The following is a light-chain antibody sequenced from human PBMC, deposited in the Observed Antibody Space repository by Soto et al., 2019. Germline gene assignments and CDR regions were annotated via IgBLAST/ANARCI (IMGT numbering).Light chain of an antibody. Sequence: DIQMIQSPSSVSASVGETVTITCRASHYIDRWLAWYQQKPGKAPKLLIYDATRLRSGVPSTFSGSRSGTDFTLTITDLQPEDFATYYCQQAYSFPITFGQGTRLEMK. CDR3: QQAYSFPIT. CDR2: DAT. V-gene: IGKV1-12*01. J-gene: IGKJ5*01. CDR1: HYIDRW.